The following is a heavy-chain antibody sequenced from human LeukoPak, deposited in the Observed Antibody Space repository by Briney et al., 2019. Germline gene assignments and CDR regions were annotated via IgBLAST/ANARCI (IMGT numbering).Heavy chain of an antibody. Sequence: SETLSLTCTVPGGSISSYYWSWIRQPPGKGLEWIGEINHSGSSNYNPSLKSRVTISLDTSKNQFSLNLSSVTAADTAVYYCAREGYCSGTSCYNFNYWGQGTLVTVSS. CDR2: INHSGSS. D-gene: IGHD2-2*02. CDR3: AREGYCSGTSCYNFNY. V-gene: IGHV4-34*01. CDR1: GGSISSYY. J-gene: IGHJ4*02.